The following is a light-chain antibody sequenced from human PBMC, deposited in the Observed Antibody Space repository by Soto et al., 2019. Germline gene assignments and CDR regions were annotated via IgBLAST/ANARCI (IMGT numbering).Light chain of an antibody. CDR2: AAS. J-gene: IGKJ5*01. V-gene: IGKV1-39*01. Sequence: DIQMTQSPSSLSASVGERVTITCRASQGISGYLSWYQQKPGKAPKLLIYAASTLQSGVPSRFSGSGSGTDFTLTICSLQPEDFATYYCQQAHGTFGQGTRLEIK. CDR1: QGISGY. CDR3: QQAHGT.